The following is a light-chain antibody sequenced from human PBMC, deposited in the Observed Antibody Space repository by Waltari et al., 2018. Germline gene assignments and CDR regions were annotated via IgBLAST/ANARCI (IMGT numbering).Light chain of an antibody. J-gene: IGKJ1*01. CDR3: QQSYSTPRT. CDR1: QNINTY. V-gene: IGKV1-39*01. CDR2: AAS. Sequence: DFQMTQSPSSLSASVGDRVTITCRASQNINTYLNWYQQKPGKAPNLLIYAASTLQNGVPLRFSGSGSGTDFTLTISSLQPEDFATYYCQQSYSTPRTFGQWTRVEIK.